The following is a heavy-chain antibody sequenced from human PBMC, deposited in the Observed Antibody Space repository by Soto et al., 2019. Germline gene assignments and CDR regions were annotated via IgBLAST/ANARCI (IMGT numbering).Heavy chain of an antibody. V-gene: IGHV4-38-2*02. CDR1: RYSLSSGSY. Sequence: SETLSFTCTVSRYSLSSGSYWAWIRQPPGKGPEWIASIYHGGTTFYNPSLKSRITISVDTSNNQFSLKLTSVTAADTAVYYCARVHVMVVAGSTFDYWGHGTLVTVSS. J-gene: IGHJ4*01. D-gene: IGHD6-19*01. CDR3: ARVHVMVVAGSTFDY. CDR2: IYHGGTT.